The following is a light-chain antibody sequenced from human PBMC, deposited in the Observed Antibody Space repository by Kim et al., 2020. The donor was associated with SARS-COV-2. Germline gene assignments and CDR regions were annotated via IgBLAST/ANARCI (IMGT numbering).Light chain of an antibody. CDR1: SRHSTYD. V-gene: IGLV4-69*01. Sequence: QPVLTQSPSASASLGASVKLTCTLSSRHSTYDIAWHQQQPGRGPRYLMTLNSGGSHSKGDGIPDRFSGSSSGAERYLIISSLQSEDEADYYCKTWGTGIRVFGGGTQLTVL. CDR3: KTWGTGIRV. CDR2: LNSGGSH. J-gene: IGLJ3*02.